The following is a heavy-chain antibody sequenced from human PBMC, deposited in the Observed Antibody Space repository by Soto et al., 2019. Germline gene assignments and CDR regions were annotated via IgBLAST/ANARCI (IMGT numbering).Heavy chain of an antibody. D-gene: IGHD3-16*02. V-gene: IGHV4-31*03. CDR1: GGSINSGAYY. CDR2: IYYSGST. CDR3: ARAVSRQFDY. J-gene: IGHJ4*02. Sequence: SETLSLTCTVSGGSINSGAYYWSWIHQHPGKGLEWIAYIYYSGSTYYSPSLKSRVTISRDTSKNQFSLKLTSVTAADTAVYYCARAVSRQFDYWGQGILVTVSS.